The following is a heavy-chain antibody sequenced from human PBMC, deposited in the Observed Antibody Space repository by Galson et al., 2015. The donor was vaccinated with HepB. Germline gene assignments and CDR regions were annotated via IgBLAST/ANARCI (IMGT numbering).Heavy chain of an antibody. D-gene: IGHD3-9*01. CDR1: GGSISDSSYY. CDR3: ARSPDRYPFDI. Sequence: SETLSLTCSVSGGSISDSSYYWGWIRQPPGKGLEWIGTIYYSGGTYYNPSLKSRVTMSVDTSKNQFSLKLRYVTAADTAVYYCARSPDRYPFDIWGQGTLVTVSS. J-gene: IGHJ3*02. CDR2: IYYSGGT. V-gene: IGHV4-39*01.